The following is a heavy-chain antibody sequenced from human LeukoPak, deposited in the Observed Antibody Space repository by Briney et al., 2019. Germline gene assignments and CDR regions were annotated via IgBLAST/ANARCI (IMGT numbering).Heavy chain of an antibody. V-gene: IGHV3-23*01. D-gene: IGHD3-22*01. CDR2: ISGSGGST. CDR3: AKEGGLTYYYDSSATGDSS. J-gene: IGHJ4*02. CDR1: GFTFSSYA. Sequence: GGSLRLSCAASGFTFSSYAMSWVRQAPGKGLEWASAISGSGGSTYYADSVKGRFTISRDNSKNTLYLQMNSLRAEDTAVYYCAKEGGLTYYYDSSATGDSSWGQGTLVTVSS.